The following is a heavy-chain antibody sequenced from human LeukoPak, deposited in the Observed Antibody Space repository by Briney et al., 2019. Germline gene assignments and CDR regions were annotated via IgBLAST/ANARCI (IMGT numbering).Heavy chain of an antibody. D-gene: IGHD7-27*01. V-gene: IGHV1-8*01. CDR2: MNPNSGNT. Sequence: ASVKVSCKASGYTFTSYDTNWVRQATGQGLEWMGWMNPNSGNTGYAQKFQGRVTMTRNTSINTAYMELSSLRSEDTAVYYCARGESNLGPKGDDYWGQGTLVTVSS. J-gene: IGHJ4*02. CDR1: GYTFTSYD. CDR3: ARGESNLGPKGDDY.